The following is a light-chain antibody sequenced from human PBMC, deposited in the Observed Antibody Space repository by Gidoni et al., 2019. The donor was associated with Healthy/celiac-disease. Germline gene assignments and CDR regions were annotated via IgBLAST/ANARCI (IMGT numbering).Light chain of an antibody. CDR3: QQYNSYSRT. J-gene: IGKJ1*01. CDR2: KAS. V-gene: IGKV1-5*03. CDR1: QGIISW. Sequence: DIQMTQSPSTLSASVGDRVTITCRASQGIISWLAWYQQKPGKAPKLLIYKASSLESGVPSRFSGSGSGTEFTLTISSLQPDDFATYYCQQYNSYSRTFGQGTKVEIK.